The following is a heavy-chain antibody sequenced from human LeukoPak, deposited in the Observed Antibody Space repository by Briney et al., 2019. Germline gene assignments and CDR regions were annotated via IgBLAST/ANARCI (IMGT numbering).Heavy chain of an antibody. V-gene: IGHV3-7*01. CDR2: IKHNGDEL. CDR1: GFTFSGYW. J-gene: IGHJ4*02. Sequence: GGSLRLSCAASGFTFSGYWMTWVRQAPGKGLEWVANIKHNGDELNYVDSVEDRFTISRDNAKNSLYLHMTDLRAEDTAVYYCARELRTFDSWGQGTLVTVSS. CDR3: ARELRTFDS. D-gene: IGHD3-16*01.